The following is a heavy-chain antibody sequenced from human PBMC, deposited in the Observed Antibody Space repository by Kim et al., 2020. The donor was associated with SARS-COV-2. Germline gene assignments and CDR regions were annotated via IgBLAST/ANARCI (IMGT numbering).Heavy chain of an antibody. D-gene: IGHD6-19*01. CDR3: ARWLVRDYYYYGMDV. J-gene: IGHJ6*02. V-gene: IGHV3-74*01. Sequence: DSVKGRFTISRDNAKNTLYLQMNSLRAEDTAVYYCARWLVRDYYYYGMDVWGQGTTVTVSS.